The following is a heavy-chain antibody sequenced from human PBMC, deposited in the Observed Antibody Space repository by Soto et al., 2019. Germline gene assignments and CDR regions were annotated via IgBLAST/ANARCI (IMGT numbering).Heavy chain of an antibody. CDR2: IRSKAYGGTT. CDR1: GFTFGDYA. CDR3: TRDRPYYYDSSGHQGGFDY. D-gene: IGHD3-22*01. V-gene: IGHV3-49*03. Sequence: GGSLRLSCTASGFTFGDYAMSWFRQAPGKGLEWVGFIRSKAYGGTTEYAASVKGRFTISRDDSKSIAYLQMNSLKTEDTAVYYCTRDRPYYYDSSGHQGGFDYWGQGTLVTVSS. J-gene: IGHJ4*02.